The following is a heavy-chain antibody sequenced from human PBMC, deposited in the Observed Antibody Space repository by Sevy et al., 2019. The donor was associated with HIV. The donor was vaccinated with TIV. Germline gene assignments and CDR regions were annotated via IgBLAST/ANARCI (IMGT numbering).Heavy chain of an antibody. V-gene: IGHV1-24*01. CDR1: GYTLTQLS. Sequence: ASVKVSCKVSGYTLTQLSMHWVRQAPGKGLEWMGTFDPEDDKTIYAQKFQGRATMTEDKSTDTAYMELSSLRSEDTAMFYCATTKDYYDNSGYPFDYWGQGTLVTVSS. D-gene: IGHD3-22*01. CDR3: ATTKDYYDNSGYPFDY. CDR2: FDPEDDKT. J-gene: IGHJ4*02.